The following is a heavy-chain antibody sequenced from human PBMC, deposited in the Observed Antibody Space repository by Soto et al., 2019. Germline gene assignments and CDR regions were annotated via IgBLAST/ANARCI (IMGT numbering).Heavy chain of an antibody. CDR1: GFTFSTSA. V-gene: IGHV3-23*01. CDR2: ISGSGRST. D-gene: IGHD2-15*01. J-gene: IGHJ6*02. Sequence: GGSLRLSCAASGFTFSTSAMNWVRQIPGKGLEWVSLISGSGRSTDYADSVKGRFIIYRDNSKNTVSLQMNSLRVGDSAVYYCARDPPSEKLQPDFGMDVWGQGTTVTVSS. CDR3: ARDPPSEKLQPDFGMDV.